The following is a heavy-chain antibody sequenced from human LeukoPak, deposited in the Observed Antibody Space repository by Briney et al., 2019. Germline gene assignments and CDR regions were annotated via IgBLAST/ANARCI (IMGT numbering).Heavy chain of an antibody. V-gene: IGHV5-51*01. CDR3: AIVAAVAGTCDY. Sequence: GGSLKISCKGSGYSFTSYWIVCVRQMPGKNLQGMVVIYPGDSANRYSPSFQGQVTISADKSISTAYLQWSSLKASDTAMYYCAIVAAVAGTCDYWGQGTLVTVSS. D-gene: IGHD6-19*01. J-gene: IGHJ4*02. CDR1: GYSFTSYW. CDR2: IYPGDSAN.